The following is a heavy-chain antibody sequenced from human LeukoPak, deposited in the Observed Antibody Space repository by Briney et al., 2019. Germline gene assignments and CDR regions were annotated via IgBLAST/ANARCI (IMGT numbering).Heavy chain of an antibody. CDR2: IYYSGST. CDR1: GGSISSSSYY. CDR3: ARIWFGESYNWFDP. D-gene: IGHD3-10*01. J-gene: IGHJ5*02. Sequence: SETLSLTCTVPGGSISSSSYYWCWIRQPPGRGLEWIGSIYYSGSTYYNPSLKSRVTISVDTSKNQFSLKLSSVTAADTAVFYCARIWFGESYNWFDPWGQGTLVTVSS. V-gene: IGHV4-39*01.